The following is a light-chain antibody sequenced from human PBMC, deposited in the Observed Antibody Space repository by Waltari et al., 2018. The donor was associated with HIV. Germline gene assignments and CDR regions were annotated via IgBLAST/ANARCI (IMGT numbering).Light chain of an antibody. V-gene: IGLV1-44*01. CDR2: SNN. CDR3: AAWDDSLNGQV. Sequence: QSVLTQPPSASGTPGQRVTISCSGRSSNIGSNTVNWYQQLAGTAPKLLIYSNNRRPSGVPDRFSGSKSGTSASLAISGLQSDDEADYYCAAWDDSLNGQVFGGGTKLTVL. CDR1: SSNIGSNT. J-gene: IGLJ2*01.